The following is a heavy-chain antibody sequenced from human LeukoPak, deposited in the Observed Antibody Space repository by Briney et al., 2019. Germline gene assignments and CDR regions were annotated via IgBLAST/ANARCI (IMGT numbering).Heavy chain of an antibody. CDR2: INHSGST. D-gene: IGHD6-13*01. V-gene: IGHV4-34*01. CDR1: GGSFSGYY. Sequence: SETLSLTCAVYGGSFSGYYWSWIRQPPGKGLEWIGEINHSGSTNYNPSLKSRVTISVDTSKNQFSLKLSSVTAADTAVYYCARDSTRRRYYYYGMDVWGQGTTVTVSS. CDR3: ARDSTRRRYYYYGMDV. J-gene: IGHJ6*02.